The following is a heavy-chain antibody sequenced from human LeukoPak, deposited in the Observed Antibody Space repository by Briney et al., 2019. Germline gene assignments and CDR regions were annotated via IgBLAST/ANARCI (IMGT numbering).Heavy chain of an antibody. CDR1: EFTFSSYH. J-gene: IGHJ4*02. CDR2: LSSSSSNFI. CDR3: ARGTYWSPLDFDY. D-gene: IGHD1-1*01. V-gene: IGHV3-21*01. Sequence: PGGSLRLSCAASEFTFSSYHMHWVRQAPGKGLEWVSSLSSSSSNFIYYADSVKGRFTISRDNAKNSVYLQVNSLRADDTAVYYCARGTYWSPLDFDYWGQGTLVTVSS.